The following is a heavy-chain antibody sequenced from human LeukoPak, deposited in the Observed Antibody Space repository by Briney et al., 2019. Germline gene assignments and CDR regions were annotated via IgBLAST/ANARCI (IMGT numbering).Heavy chain of an antibody. CDR1: GFTFSDYY. CDR2: ISSSGSTI. Sequence: GGSLRLSRAASGFTFSDYYMSWIRQAPGKGLEWVSYISSSGSTIYYADSVKGRFTISRDNAKNSLYLQMNSLRAEDTAVYYCARAEHYGDYVGDLDYWGQGTLVTVSS. CDR3: ARAEHYGDYVGDLDY. J-gene: IGHJ4*02. V-gene: IGHV3-11*04. D-gene: IGHD4-17*01.